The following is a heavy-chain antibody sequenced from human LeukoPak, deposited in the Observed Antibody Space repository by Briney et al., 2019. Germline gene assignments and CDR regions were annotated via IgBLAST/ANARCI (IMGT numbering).Heavy chain of an antibody. CDR3: VKLAAPGAIWYFDL. J-gene: IGHJ2*01. V-gene: IGHV3-64D*09. D-gene: IGHD3-10*01. CDR2: ISSNGGST. CDR1: GFTFSNYA. Sequence: GGSLRLSCSASGFTFSNYAMHWVRQAPGMGLKDVSGISSNGGSTYYADSVRDRFTISRDNSKNTLYLQMSSLRTEDTAMYYCVKLAAPGAIWYFDLWGRGTLVTVSS.